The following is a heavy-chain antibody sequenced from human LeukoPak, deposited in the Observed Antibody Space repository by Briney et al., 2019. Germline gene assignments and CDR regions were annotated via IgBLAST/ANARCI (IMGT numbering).Heavy chain of an antibody. CDR3: ARSSAGFDS. Sequence: QTLSLTCAISGDSVSSNSAVWNWIRQSPSRGLEWLGRTYYRSEWFIDYAPSVKSRISINPDTSKNQFSLQLDSVAPEDTAVYYCARSSAGFDSWGQGTLVTVSS. CDR2: TYYRSEWFI. J-gene: IGHJ5*01. CDR1: GDSVSSNSAV. V-gene: IGHV6-1*01. D-gene: IGHD3-16*01.